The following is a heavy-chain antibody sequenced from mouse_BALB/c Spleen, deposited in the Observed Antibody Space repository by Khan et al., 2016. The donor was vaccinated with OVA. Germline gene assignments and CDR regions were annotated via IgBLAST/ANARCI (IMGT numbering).Heavy chain of an antibody. CDR3: ARGGSSGPAWFAY. J-gene: IGHJ3*01. Sequence: EVQLQESGPGLVKPSQSLSLTCSVTGYSITSGYFWNWIRQFPGNKLEWRGYIRYDGDSNYNPSLKNRISITRDTSKNQLFLKLNSVTPEDTATFYCARGGSSGPAWFAYWGQGTLVTVSP. CDR2: IRYDGDS. CDR1: GYSITSGYF. V-gene: IGHV3-6*01. D-gene: IGHD3-1*01.